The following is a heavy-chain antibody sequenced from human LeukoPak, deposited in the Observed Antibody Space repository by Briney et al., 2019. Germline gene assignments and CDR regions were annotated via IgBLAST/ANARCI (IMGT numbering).Heavy chain of an antibody. D-gene: IGHD3-22*01. CDR1: GFTFSSYS. J-gene: IGHJ4*02. CDR3: AKAHLKTYYYDSSDY. CDR2: ISSSSSYI. Sequence: PGGSLRLSCAASGFTFSSYSMNWVRQAPGKGLEWVSSISSSSSYIYHADSVKGRLTISRDNAKNSLYLQMNSLRAEDTAVYYCAKAHLKTYYYDSSDYWGQGTLVTVSS. V-gene: IGHV3-21*04.